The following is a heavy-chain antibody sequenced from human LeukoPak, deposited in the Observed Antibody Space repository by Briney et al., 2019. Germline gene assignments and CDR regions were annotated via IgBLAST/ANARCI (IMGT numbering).Heavy chain of an antibody. CDR2: ISSSGSTI. V-gene: IGHV3-11*01. CDR3: ARPSWNSSRERYWYFDL. CDR1: GFTFSDYY. D-gene: IGHD6-13*01. Sequence: PGGSLRLSCAASGFTFSDYYMSWIRQAPGKGLEWVSYISSSGSTIYYADSVKGRFTISRDNAKNSLYLQMNSLRAEDTAVYYCARPSWNSSRERYWYFDLWGRGTLVTVSS. J-gene: IGHJ2*01.